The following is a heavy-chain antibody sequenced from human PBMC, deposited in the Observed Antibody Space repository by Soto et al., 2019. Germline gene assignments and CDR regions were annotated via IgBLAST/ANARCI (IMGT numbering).Heavy chain of an antibody. Sequence: SETLSLTCTVSGGSISSYYWSWIRQPPGKGLEWIGYIYYSGSTNYNPSLKSRVTISVDTSKNQFSLELSSVTAADTAVYYCARAAGYSGYDWLDYWGQGTLVTVSS. CDR3: ARAAGYSGYDWLDY. J-gene: IGHJ4*02. CDR2: IYYSGST. D-gene: IGHD5-12*01. V-gene: IGHV4-59*12. CDR1: GGSISSYY.